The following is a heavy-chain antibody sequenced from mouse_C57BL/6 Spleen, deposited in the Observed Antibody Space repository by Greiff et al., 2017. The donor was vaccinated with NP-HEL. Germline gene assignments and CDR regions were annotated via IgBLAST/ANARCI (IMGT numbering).Heavy chain of an antibody. CDR2: IYPGSGST. J-gene: IGHJ2*01. CDR3: ARGDYDYDPFDY. CDR1: GYTFTSYW. D-gene: IGHD2-4*01. V-gene: IGHV1-55*01. Sequence: QVQLQQPGAELVKPGASVKMSCKASGYTFTSYWITWVKQRPGQGLEWIGDIYPGSGSTNYNEKFKSKATLTVDTSSSTAYMQLSSLTSEDSAVYYCARGDYDYDPFDYWGQGTTLTVSS.